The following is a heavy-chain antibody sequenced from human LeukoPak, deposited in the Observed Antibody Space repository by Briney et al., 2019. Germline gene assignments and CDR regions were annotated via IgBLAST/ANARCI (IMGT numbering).Heavy chain of an antibody. CDR2: ISYDGSNK. J-gene: IGHJ5*02. Sequence: GGSLRLSCAASGFTFSSYGMHWVRQAPGKGLEWVAVISYDGSNKYYADSVKGRFTISRDNSKNTLYLQMNSLRAEDTAVYYCAKDQANLAKKAANWFDPWGQGTLVTVSS. V-gene: IGHV3-30*18. D-gene: IGHD2-15*01. CDR1: GFTFSSYG. CDR3: AKDQANLAKKAANWFDP.